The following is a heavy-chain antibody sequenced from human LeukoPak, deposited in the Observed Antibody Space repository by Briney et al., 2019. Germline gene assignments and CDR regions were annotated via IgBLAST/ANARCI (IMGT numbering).Heavy chain of an antibody. V-gene: IGHV3-23*01. CDR3: AKEGRYYYDSSGYSDY. J-gene: IGHJ4*02. CDR1: GFTFSSYA. CDR2: ISGSGGST. Sequence: GGSLRLSCAASGFTFSSYAMSWVRQAPGKGLEWVSAISGSGGSTYYADSVKGRFTISRDNSKNTLYLQMNSLRAEDTAVYYCAKEGRYYYDSSGYSDYWGQGTLVTVSS. D-gene: IGHD3-22*01.